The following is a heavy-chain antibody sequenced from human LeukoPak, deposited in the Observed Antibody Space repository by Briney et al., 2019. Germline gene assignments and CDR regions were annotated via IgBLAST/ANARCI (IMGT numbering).Heavy chain of an antibody. Sequence: PGGSLRLSCAASGFTFSSYAMTWVRQAPGKGVEWVSGISKSGVSTDYADSVNGRFTISRDNSKNTLYLQMNSLRAEDTAVYYCAKSGSATYYNPDFDYWGQGTLVTVSS. V-gene: IGHV3-23*01. CDR2: ISKSGVST. J-gene: IGHJ4*02. CDR1: GFTFSSYA. CDR3: AKSGSATYYNPDFDY. D-gene: IGHD3-10*01.